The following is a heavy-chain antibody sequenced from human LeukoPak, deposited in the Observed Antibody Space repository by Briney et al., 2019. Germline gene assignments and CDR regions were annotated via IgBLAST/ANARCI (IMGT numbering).Heavy chain of an antibody. CDR3: VNYYDSSDYQQPNHFDY. V-gene: IGHV4-39*01. CDR2: IYYSGST. Sequence: SETLSLTCTVSGGSISSSSYYWGWIRQPPGKGLEWIGSIYYSGSTYYNPSLKSRFTISVDTSKNQFSLKLSSVTAADTAVYYCVNYYDSSDYQQPNHFDYWGQGTLVTVSS. CDR1: GGSISSSSYY. J-gene: IGHJ4*02. D-gene: IGHD3-22*01.